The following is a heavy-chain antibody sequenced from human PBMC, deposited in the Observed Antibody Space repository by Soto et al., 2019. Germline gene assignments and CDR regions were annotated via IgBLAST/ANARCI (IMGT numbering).Heavy chain of an antibody. CDR1: GFTFSSYS. CDR3: ARDFCTLFLPSFVMPSSSYGIDV. J-gene: IGHJ6*02. V-gene: IGHV3-48*02. Sequence: EVQLVESGGGLVQPGGSLRLSCAASGFTFSSYSMNWVRQAPGKGLEWVSYISSSSSTIYYADSVKGRFTISRDNAKTSLYMQMNSLRDEDTAVYYSARDFCTLFLPSFVMPSSSYGIDVWGQGTTVTVSS. D-gene: IGHD6-6*01. CDR2: ISSSSSTI.